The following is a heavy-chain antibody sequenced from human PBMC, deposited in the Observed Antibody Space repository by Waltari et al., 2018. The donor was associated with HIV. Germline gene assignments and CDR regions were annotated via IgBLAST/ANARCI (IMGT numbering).Heavy chain of an antibody. CDR2: INPGGGSA. CDR3: ARHRSPSYSVMVVVKGSYDY. D-gene: IGHD2-15*01. J-gene: IGHJ4*02. V-gene: IGHV1-46*01. CDR1: GYTFSNYY. Sequence: QVQLVQSGAEVKKPGASVKVSCKASGYTFSNYYIHWMRQAPGQGLEWMGIINPGGGSASYAEKCEDRVTMTRDTSANTLYMELRSLTSEDTAVYYCARHRSPSYSVMVVVKGSYDYWGQGTLVTVSS.